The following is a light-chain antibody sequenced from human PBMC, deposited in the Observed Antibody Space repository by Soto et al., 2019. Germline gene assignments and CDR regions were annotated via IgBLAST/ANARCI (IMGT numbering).Light chain of an antibody. Sequence: QSALTQPASVSGSPGQSITISCTGTSSDIGDYNYVCWYQHHPGKAPKLLISDVSNRPSGVSNRFSGSKSDNTASLTISGLQAEDEADCYCSSYTRRNSVIFGGGTKVTVL. CDR1: SSDIGDYNY. CDR3: SSYTRRNSVI. CDR2: DVS. J-gene: IGLJ2*01. V-gene: IGLV2-14*03.